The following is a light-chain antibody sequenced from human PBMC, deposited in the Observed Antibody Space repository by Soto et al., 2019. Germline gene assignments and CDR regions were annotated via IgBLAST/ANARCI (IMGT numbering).Light chain of an antibody. J-gene: IGKJ1*01. CDR1: ESMSNC. CDR2: GAS. Sequence: DIQMTQSPSTLSASVGDRVTITCRASESMSNCLAWYQQKPGKAPKLLISGASSLQSGVPSRFSGSASGTEFTLTTSSLQPDDIATYYRQHCHRYLTFGQGTKVEMK. CDR3: QHCHRYLT. V-gene: IGKV1-5*01.